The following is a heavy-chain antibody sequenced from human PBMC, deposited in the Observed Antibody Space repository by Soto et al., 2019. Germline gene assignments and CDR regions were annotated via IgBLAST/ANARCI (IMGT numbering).Heavy chain of an antibody. CDR1: GYTFSDYY. CDR3: ARGSGGATATLDYYYFYMDV. J-gene: IGHJ6*03. V-gene: IGHV1-2*06. Sequence: QVQLVQSGAEVKKPGASVTVSCKASGYTFSDYYLHWVRQAPGQGPEWMGRINPNSGDAKFAQKFQGRVTMTRDTSVRTAFMDLNWLKSDDTAVYYCARGSGGATATLDYYYFYMDVWGKGTTVTVSS. CDR2: INPNSGDA. D-gene: IGHD5-12*01.